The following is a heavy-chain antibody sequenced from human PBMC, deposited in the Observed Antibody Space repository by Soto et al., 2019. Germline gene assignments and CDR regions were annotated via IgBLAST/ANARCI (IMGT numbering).Heavy chain of an antibody. CDR1: GDSLNNDY. CDR3: VTGGDGYRFDY. J-gene: IGHJ4*02. Sequence: TPSVTFSVSGDSLNNDYWSWVRQPPGRGLEWIGYIFYSGSTNYNPALKSRVTMSVDRSKNHFSLELTSVTAADTAVYYCVTGGDGYRFDYWGQGTLVTVSS. V-gene: IGHV4-59*01. D-gene: IGHD2-21*02. CDR2: IFYSGST.